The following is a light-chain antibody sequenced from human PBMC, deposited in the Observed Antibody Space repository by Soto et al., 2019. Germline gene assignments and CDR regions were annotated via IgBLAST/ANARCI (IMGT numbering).Light chain of an antibody. CDR2: GAS. CDR3: QHYNNWPPWT. Sequence: EIEMTQSPATLSLSPGERATLYCWASQSVSSNLAWYQQKPGQAPRHLIYGASTRVTGVPARFSGSGSGTEFILIISSLQSKDFAVYYCQHYNNWPPWTFGQGTKVDIK. V-gene: IGKV3-15*01. CDR1: QSVSSN. J-gene: IGKJ1*01.